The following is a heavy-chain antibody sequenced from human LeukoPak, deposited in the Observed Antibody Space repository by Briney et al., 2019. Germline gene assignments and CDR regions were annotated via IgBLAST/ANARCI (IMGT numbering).Heavy chain of an antibody. CDR2: INGDGRNI. CDR1: GFTFSSYW. J-gene: IGHJ4*02. V-gene: IGHV3-74*01. CDR3: TTDGGRGASYYFDSSGYSSDFDY. D-gene: IGHD3-22*01. Sequence: GGSLRLSCVASGFTFSSYWMHWVRQDPRKGLVWVSRINGDGRNINYADSVRGRFTISRDNAKNTLYLQMNTLRVEDTAVYYCTTDGGRGASYYFDSSGYSSDFDYWGQGTLVTVSS.